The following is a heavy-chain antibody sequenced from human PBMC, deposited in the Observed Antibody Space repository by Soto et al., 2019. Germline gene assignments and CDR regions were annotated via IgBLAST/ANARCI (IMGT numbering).Heavy chain of an antibody. CDR2: ISSSSSYT. J-gene: IGHJ4*02. Sequence: QVQLVESGGGLVKPGGSLRLSCAASGFTFSDYYMSWIRQAPGKGLEWVSYISSSSSYTNYADSVKGRFTISRDNAKNSLYLQMNSLTAEDTAVYYCARAHSLTVTTYYFDYWGQGTLVTVSS. V-gene: IGHV3-11*05. CDR1: GFTFSDYY. D-gene: IGHD4-17*01. CDR3: ARAHSLTVTTYYFDY.